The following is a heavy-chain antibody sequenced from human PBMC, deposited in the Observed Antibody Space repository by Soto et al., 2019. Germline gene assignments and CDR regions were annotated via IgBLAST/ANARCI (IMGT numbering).Heavy chain of an antibody. CDR2: LDQGGGEK. V-gene: IGHV3-7*05. Sequence: EVQLVESGGGLVQPGGSLRLSCAASEFSFSDYWMAWVRQAPGKGLEWVANLDQGGGEKHYGDSVKGRFTISRDNAKDSLNLPVNSLRAEDTAVYSCARGGNWFDTWGQGTLVTVSS. CDR1: EFSFSDYW. D-gene: IGHD3-10*01. CDR3: ARGGNWFDT. J-gene: IGHJ5*02.